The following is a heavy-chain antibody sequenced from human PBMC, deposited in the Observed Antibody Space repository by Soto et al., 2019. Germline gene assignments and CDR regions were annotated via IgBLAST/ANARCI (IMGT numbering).Heavy chain of an antibody. CDR2: ISGSGDVI. D-gene: IGHD2-2*02. Sequence: EVHLVDSGGGLAQPGGSLRLSCTSSGFTFSSYTLNWVRQAPGKGLEWISYISGSGDVILYADSVRGRFTISRDEAKNSVYLQMNSLRDEDTAVYYWARWLYPEPFDVWGQGTMVTVSS. V-gene: IGHV3-48*02. CDR3: ARWLYPEPFDV. J-gene: IGHJ3*01. CDR1: GFTFSSYT.